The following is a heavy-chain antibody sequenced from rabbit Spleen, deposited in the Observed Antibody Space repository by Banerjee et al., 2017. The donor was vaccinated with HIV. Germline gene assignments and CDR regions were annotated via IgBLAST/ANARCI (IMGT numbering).Heavy chain of an antibody. CDR3: ARGYSDVYFSL. V-gene: IGHV1S45*01. Sequence: QEQLVESGGGLVQPEGSLTLTCKASGFSFSSNYYMCWVRQAPGKGLEWIACIYDGSGISTKYASWAKGRFTISKTSSTTVTLQMTSLTAADTATYFCARGYSDVYFSLWGQGTLVTVS. CDR1: GFSFSSNYY. J-gene: IGHJ4*01. CDR2: IYDGSGIST. D-gene: IGHD1-1*01.